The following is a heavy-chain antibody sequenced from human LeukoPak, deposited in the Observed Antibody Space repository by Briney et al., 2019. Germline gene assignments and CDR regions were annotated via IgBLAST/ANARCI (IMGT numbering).Heavy chain of an antibody. D-gene: IGHD5-24*01. CDR2: INPNSGGT. CDR3: ARVRVEMATMYYFDY. J-gene: IGHJ4*02. CDR1: GYTFTGYY. Sequence: GASVTVSCTASGYTFTGYYMHWVRQAPGQGLEWMGWINPNSGGTNYAQKFQGRVTMTRDTSISTAYMELSRLRSDDTAVYYCARVRVEMATMYYFDYWGQGTLVTVSS. V-gene: IGHV1-2*02.